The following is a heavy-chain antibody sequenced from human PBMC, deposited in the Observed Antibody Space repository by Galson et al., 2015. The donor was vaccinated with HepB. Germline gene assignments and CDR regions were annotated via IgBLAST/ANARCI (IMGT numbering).Heavy chain of an antibody. CDR2: ISSSSSTI. CDR3: ARDGTYDYVWGSYRYTLDY. Sequence: SLRLSCAASGFTFSSYSMNWVRQAPGKGLVWVSYISSSSSTIYYADSVKGRFTISRDNAKNSLYLQMNSLRDEDTAVYYCARDGTYDYVWGSYRYTLDYWGQGTLVTVSS. CDR1: GFTFSSYS. J-gene: IGHJ4*02. V-gene: IGHV3-48*02. D-gene: IGHD3-16*02.